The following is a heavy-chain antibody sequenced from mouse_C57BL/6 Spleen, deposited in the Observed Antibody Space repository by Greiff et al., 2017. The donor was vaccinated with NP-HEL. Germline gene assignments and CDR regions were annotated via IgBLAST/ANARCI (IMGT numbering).Heavy chain of an antibody. CDR1: GYTFTSYW. CDR2: IDPSDSET. Sequence: QVQLQQPGAELVRPGSSVKLSCKASGYTFTSYWMHWVKQRPIQGLEWIGNIDPSDSETHYNQKFKDKATLTVDKSSSTAYMQLRSLTSEDSAVYYCARGYDKAWFAYWGQGTLVTVSA. D-gene: IGHD2-2*01. J-gene: IGHJ3*01. V-gene: IGHV1-52*01. CDR3: ARGYDKAWFAY.